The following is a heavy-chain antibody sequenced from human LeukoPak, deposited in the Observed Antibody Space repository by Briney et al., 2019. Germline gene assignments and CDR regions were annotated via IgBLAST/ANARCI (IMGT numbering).Heavy chain of an antibody. CDR1: GFTFSNYD. V-gene: IGHV3-30*02. D-gene: IGHD3-9*01. CDR3: ARADPGSDILTGPKDY. CDR2: IRNDGNNK. J-gene: IGHJ4*02. Sequence: GGSLRLSCGASGFTFSNYDMHWVRQAPGKGLEWVASIRNDGNNKYYADSVKGRFTISRDNSKNTLYLQMNSLRTEDTAVYYCARADPGSDILTGPKDYWGQGTLVTVSS.